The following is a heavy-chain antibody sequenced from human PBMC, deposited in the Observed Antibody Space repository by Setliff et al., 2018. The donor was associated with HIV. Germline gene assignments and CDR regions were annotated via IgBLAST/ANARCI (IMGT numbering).Heavy chain of an antibody. CDR1: GFSLSTNGVG. CDR3: ARDWRDASGSYYYFDY. J-gene: IGHJ4*02. V-gene: IGHV2-70*04. CDR2: VDWDDDK. Sequence: SGPTLVNPTQTLTLTCTFSGFSLSTNGVGVGWIRQPPGKALEWLARVDWDDDKFYSTSLKTRLTISKDTSKNQVVLTMTNMDPVDTATYYCARDWRDASGSYYYFDYWGQGTLVTVSS. D-gene: IGHD3-10*01.